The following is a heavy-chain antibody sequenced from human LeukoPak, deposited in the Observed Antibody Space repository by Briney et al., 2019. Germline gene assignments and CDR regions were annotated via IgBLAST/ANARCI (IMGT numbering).Heavy chain of an antibody. CDR2: IYYSGST. Sequence: SETLSLTCTVSGGSISSSSYYWGWIRQPPGKGLEWIGSIYYSGSTNYNPSLKSRVTMSVDTSKNQFSLKLSSVTAADTAVYYCARDLTMSYCSSTSCRYYYYYYMDVWGKGTTVTISS. V-gene: IGHV4-39*07. CDR1: GGSISSSSYY. J-gene: IGHJ6*03. D-gene: IGHD2-2*01. CDR3: ARDLTMSYCSSTSCRYYYYYYMDV.